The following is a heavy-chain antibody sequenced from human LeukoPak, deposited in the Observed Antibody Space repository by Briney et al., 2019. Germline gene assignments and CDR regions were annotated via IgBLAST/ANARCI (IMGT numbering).Heavy chain of an antibody. Sequence: SETLSLTCTVSGGSISSYYWGWIRQPPGKGLEWIGSIYYSGSTYYNPSLKSRVTISVDTSKNQFSLKLSSVTAADTAVYYCARRWYYGSGSLPTPFDYWGQGTLVTVSS. CDR1: GGSISSYY. CDR2: IYYSGST. V-gene: IGHV4-39*01. CDR3: ARRWYYGSGSLPTPFDY. D-gene: IGHD3-10*01. J-gene: IGHJ4*02.